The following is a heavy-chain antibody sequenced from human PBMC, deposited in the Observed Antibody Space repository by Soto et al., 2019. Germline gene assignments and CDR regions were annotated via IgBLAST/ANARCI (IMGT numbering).Heavy chain of an antibody. CDR3: ARSLLPMRSVTTNSVIGY. CDR2: ISVYNGET. D-gene: IGHD4-17*01. J-gene: IGHJ4*02. Sequence: QIHLVQSGAEVKKPGASVKVSCKASGYTFTSYGISWVRQAPGQGLEWMGWISVYNGETKYAQNRQGRVTMTTDTSTSTADMELGSLRSDDTAVYYCARSLLPMRSVTTNSVIGYWGQGPLVTVSS. CDR1: GYTFTSYG. V-gene: IGHV1-18*01.